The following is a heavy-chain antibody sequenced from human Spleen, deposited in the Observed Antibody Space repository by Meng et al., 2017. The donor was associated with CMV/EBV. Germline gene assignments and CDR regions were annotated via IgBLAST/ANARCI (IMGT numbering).Heavy chain of an antibody. CDR1: GGSISSNSDF. J-gene: IGHJ5*02. CDR3: ARGYRVPRYNWFDP. Sequence: SETLSLTCTVSGGSISSNSDFWAWIRQSPGKGLEWIGSIWYRGNTYYNPSLESRVTISLDTSKNQFALKLSSVTAADTAVYYCARGYRVPRYNWFDPWGQGTLVTVSS. CDR2: IWYRGNT. V-gene: IGHV4-39*06. D-gene: IGHD2-2*01.